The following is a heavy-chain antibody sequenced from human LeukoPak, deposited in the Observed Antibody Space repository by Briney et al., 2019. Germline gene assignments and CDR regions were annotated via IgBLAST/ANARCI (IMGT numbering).Heavy chain of an antibody. J-gene: IGHJ4*02. CDR1: GFSFASYG. CDR2: ISAGSSNT. CDR3: ARSAVQANTPFYFDF. D-gene: IGHD1-26*01. Sequence: GGSLRLSCSASGFSFASYGMNWVRQAPGSGLKWVAYISAGSSNTFYADSVKGRFTISRDDADNFLHLQMNSLSAKDTAVYYCARSAVQANTPFYFDFWGQGALVTVSS. V-gene: IGHV3-48*01.